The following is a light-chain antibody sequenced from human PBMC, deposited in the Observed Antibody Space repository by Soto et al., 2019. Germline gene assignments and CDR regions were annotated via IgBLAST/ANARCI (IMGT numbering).Light chain of an antibody. Sequence: EIVMTQSPATLSVSPGERATLSCRASQSVSSNLAWYQKKPGQAPRLLIYGASTRATGIPTRFSGSGSGTEFTLSISSLQSEDFAVYYCQPYNNWWTFGQGTRVEI. V-gene: IGKV3-15*01. CDR3: QPYNNWWT. CDR1: QSVSSN. J-gene: IGKJ1*01. CDR2: GAS.